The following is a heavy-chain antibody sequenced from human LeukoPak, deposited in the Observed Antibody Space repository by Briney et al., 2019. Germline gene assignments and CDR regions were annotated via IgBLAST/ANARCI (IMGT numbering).Heavy chain of an antibody. Sequence: SETLSLTCAVYGGSFSGYYWGWIRQPPGKGLEWIGSIYYSGSTYYNPSLKSRVTISVDTSKNQFSLKLSSVTAADTAVYYCARDQGYDSSGYSGFFDLWGRGTLVTVSS. V-gene: IGHV4-34*01. CDR3: ARDQGYDSSGYSGFFDL. CDR1: GGSFSGYY. D-gene: IGHD3-22*01. CDR2: IYYSGST. J-gene: IGHJ2*01.